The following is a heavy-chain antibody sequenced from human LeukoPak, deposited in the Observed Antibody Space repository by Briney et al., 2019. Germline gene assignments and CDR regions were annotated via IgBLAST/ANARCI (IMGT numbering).Heavy chain of an antibody. CDR1: GFTFSSYG. Sequence: PGGSLRLSCAASGFTFSSYGMHWVRQAPGKGLEWVAVISYDGSNKYYADSVKGRLTISRDNSKNTLYLQMNGLRAEDTAVYYCAKNFGIAPRPEWFDPWGQGTLVTVSS. D-gene: IGHD6-6*01. CDR2: ISYDGSNK. CDR3: AKNFGIAPRPEWFDP. J-gene: IGHJ5*02. V-gene: IGHV3-30*18.